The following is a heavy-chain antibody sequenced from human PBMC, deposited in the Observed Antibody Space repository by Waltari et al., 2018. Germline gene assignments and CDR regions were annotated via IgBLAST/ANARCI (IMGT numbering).Heavy chain of an antibody. V-gene: IGHV1-46*01. CDR1: GYTFTSYY. J-gene: IGHJ5*02. CDR2: INPIGGST. D-gene: IGHD6-19*01. CDR3: ARDLGIAVATNWFDP. Sequence: QVQLVQSGAEVKKPGASVKVSCKASGYTFTSYYMHWVRQAPGQGLEWMGIINPIGGSTSYAQKFQGRVTMTRDTSTSTVYMELSSLRSEDTAVYYCARDLGIAVATNWFDPWGQGTLVTVSS.